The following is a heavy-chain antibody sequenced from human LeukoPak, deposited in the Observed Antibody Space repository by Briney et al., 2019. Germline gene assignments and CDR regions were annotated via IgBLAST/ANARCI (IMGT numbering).Heavy chain of an antibody. J-gene: IGHJ4*02. CDR2: ISNSGGST. Sequence: GGSLRLSCAASGFTFSSYAMSWVRQAPGKGLEWVSTISNSGGSTYYADSVKGRFTISRDNSKNTLYLQMNSLRAEDTAVYYCAATYYYARAPDYWGQGTLVTVSS. D-gene: IGHD3-10*01. V-gene: IGHV3-23*01. CDR1: GFTFSSYA. CDR3: AATYYYARAPDY.